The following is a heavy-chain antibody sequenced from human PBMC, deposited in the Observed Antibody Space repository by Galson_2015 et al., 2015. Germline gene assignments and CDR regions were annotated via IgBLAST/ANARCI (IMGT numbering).Heavy chain of an antibody. CDR2: VKRKSDGGTT. V-gene: IGHV3-15*01. CDR1: GFTFSDAW. J-gene: IGHJ4*02. Sequence: SLRLSCAASGFTFSDAWMSWVRQAPGKGLEWVGRVKRKSDGGTTEYAASVKGRFIISRDGSKDTLYLQLNSLKSEDTAVYYCTTVRWSSSWYGAFDYWGQGTLVAVSS. D-gene: IGHD6-13*01. CDR3: TTVRWSSSWYGAFDY.